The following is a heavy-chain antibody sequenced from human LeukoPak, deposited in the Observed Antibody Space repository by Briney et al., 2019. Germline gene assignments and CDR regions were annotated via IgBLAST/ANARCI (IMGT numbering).Heavy chain of an antibody. CDR3: ARADVRVTGYYFDY. D-gene: IGHD3-9*01. J-gene: IGHJ4*02. CDR1: GGSISSGGYY. V-gene: IGHV4-31*03. Sequence: PSETLSLTCTVSGGSISSGGYYWSWIRQHPGKGLEWIGYIYYSGSTYYNPSLKSRVTISVDTSKNQFSLKLSSVTAADTAVYYCARADVRVTGYYFDYWGREPWSPSPQ. CDR2: IYYSGST.